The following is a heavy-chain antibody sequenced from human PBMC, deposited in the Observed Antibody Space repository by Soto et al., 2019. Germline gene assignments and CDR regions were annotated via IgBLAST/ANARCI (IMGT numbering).Heavy chain of an antibody. J-gene: IGHJ6*02. CDR3: AKDDYSNYGYYYYGMDV. D-gene: IGHD4-4*01. Sequence: PGGSLRLSCAASGFTFSSYGMHWVRQAPGKGLEWVAVISYDGSNKYYADSVKGRFTISRDNSKNTLYPQMNSLRAEDTAVYYCAKDDYSNYGYYYYGMDVWGQGTTVTVSS. CDR2: ISYDGSNK. V-gene: IGHV3-30*18. CDR1: GFTFSSYG.